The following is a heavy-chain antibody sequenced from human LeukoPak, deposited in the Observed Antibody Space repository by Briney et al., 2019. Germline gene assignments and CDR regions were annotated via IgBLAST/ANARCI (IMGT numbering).Heavy chain of an antibody. D-gene: IGHD3-10*01. CDR3: ARVLRPMASQYYFDY. CDR2: IYYSGTT. Sequence: SETLSLTCTVSGASINTYYWSWIRQPPGKGLEWIGYIYYSGTTSYNPSLKTRVTISIDTSKNQFSLKLSSVTAADTAVYYCARVLRPMASQYYFDYWGQGALVTVSS. CDR1: GASINTYY. V-gene: IGHV4-59*01. J-gene: IGHJ4*02.